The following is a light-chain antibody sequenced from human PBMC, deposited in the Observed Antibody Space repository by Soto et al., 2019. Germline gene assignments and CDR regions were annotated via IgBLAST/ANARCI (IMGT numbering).Light chain of an antibody. CDR1: QSVSSSY. Sequence: EILLTQSPGTLSLSPGERATLACRASQSVSSSYLAWYQQKPGQAPKLIIYGASSRATGIPDRFSGSGSGTDFTLTISRLEPEDFAVYYCQQYGSSPRFTFGPGTKVEIK. V-gene: IGKV3-20*01. CDR3: QQYGSSPRFT. J-gene: IGKJ3*01. CDR2: GAS.